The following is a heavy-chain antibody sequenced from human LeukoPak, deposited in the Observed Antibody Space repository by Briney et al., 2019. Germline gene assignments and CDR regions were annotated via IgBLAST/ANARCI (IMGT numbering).Heavy chain of an antibody. V-gene: IGHV3-33*01. Sequence: GSLRLSCAASGFTFSSYGMHWVRQAPGKGLEWVAVIWYDGSNKYYADSVKGRFTISRDNSKNTLYLQMNSLRAEDTAVYYCARDSIRNYYDSSGYSDYWGQGTLVTVSS. J-gene: IGHJ4*02. CDR2: IWYDGSNK. CDR3: ARDSIRNYYDSSGYSDY. CDR1: GFTFSSYG. D-gene: IGHD3-22*01.